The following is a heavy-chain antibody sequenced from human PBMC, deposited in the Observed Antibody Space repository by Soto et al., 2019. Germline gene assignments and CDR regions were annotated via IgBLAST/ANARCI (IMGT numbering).Heavy chain of an antibody. Sequence: ASVKVSCKXSGYTFTSYDINWVRQATGQGLEWMGWMNPNSGNTGYAQKFQGRVTMTRNTSISTAYMELSSLRSEDTAVYYCARGQVKPDYYYYGMDVWGQGTTVTVSS. CDR1: GYTFTSYD. V-gene: IGHV1-8*01. CDR3: ARGQVKPDYYYYGMDV. J-gene: IGHJ6*02. D-gene: IGHD3-22*01. CDR2: MNPNSGNT.